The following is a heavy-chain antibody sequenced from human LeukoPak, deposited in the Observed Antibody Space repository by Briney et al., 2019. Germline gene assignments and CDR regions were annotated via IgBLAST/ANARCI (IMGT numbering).Heavy chain of an antibody. D-gene: IGHD3-22*01. CDR2: IIPILGIA. CDR1: GGTFSSYA. V-gene: IGHV1-69*04. Sequence: GASVKVSCKASGGTFSSYAISWVRPAPGQGLEWMGRIIPILGIANYAQKFQGRVTITADKSTSTAYMELSSLRSEDTAVYYCARGYYYDSSGYYKGYFDYWGQGTLVTVSS. J-gene: IGHJ4*02. CDR3: ARGYYYDSSGYYKGYFDY.